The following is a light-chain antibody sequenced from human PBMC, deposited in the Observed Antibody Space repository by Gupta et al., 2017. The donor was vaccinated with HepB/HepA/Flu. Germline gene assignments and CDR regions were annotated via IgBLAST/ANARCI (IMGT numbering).Light chain of an antibody. J-gene: IGLJ2*01. CDR2: DVS. Sequence: QSALTQPASVSGSPGQSITISCTGTSSDVGGYNYVSWYQQHPGKAPNLMIYDVSNRPSGVSKRVSGAKSGNTASLTISGLQAEDEADYYCSSYTSSSTPVVFGGGTKLTVL. V-gene: IGLV2-14*01. CDR3: SSYTSSSTPVV. CDR1: SSDVGGYNY.